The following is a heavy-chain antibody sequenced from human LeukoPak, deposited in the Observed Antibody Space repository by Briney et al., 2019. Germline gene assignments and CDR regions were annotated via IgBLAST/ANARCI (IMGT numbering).Heavy chain of an antibody. CDR3: ARDGVEMATIGY. CDR2: INPNSGGT. CDR1: GYTFTGYY. V-gene: IGHV1-2*02. D-gene: IGHD5-24*01. J-gene: IGHJ4*02. Sequence: ASVTVSCKASGYTFTGYYMHWVRQAPGQGLEWMGWINPNSGGTNYAQKFQGRVTMTRDTSISTAYMELSRLRSDDTAVYYCARDGVEMATIGYWGQGTLVTVSS.